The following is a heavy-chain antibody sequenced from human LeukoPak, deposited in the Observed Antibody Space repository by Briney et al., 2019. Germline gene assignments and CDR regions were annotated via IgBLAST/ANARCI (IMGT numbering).Heavy chain of an antibody. CDR1: GYTITNYG. D-gene: IGHD3-16*01. V-gene: IGHV1-18*01. J-gene: IGHJ4*02. CDR2: ISAFNGEI. Sequence: GASVKVSCKASGYTITNYGINWVRQAPGQGLEWMGWISAFNGEIYLAQRSQGRVSMTTDTTTDTVYMELKSLRSDDTAVYFCTRGASTAYSGDYWGQGTLVTVSS. CDR3: TRGASTAYSGDY.